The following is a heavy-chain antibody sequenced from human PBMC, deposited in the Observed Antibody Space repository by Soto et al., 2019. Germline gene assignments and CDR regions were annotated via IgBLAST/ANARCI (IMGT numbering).Heavy chain of an antibody. CDR1: GFTFSSYA. J-gene: IGHJ6*02. D-gene: IGHD1-1*01. Sequence: GGSLRLSCAASGFTFSSYAMSWVRQAPGKGLEWVSAISGSGGSTYYADSVKGRFTISRDNSKNTLYLQMNSLRAEDTAVYYCAKVGTGVPGIGEDVWGQGTTVTVSS. V-gene: IGHV3-23*01. CDR2: ISGSGGST. CDR3: AKVGTGVPGIGEDV.